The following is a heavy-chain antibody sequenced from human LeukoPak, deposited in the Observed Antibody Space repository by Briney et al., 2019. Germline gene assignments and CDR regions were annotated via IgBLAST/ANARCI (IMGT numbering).Heavy chain of an antibody. CDR1: AFTFNFYA. CDR3: ARARYLSSTGGLDV. V-gene: IGHV3-23*01. CDR2: ISGTGGST. J-gene: IGHJ6*04. Sequence: GGSLRLSCAASAFTFNFYAMTWVRQAPGKGLEWVSSISGTGGSTYYADSVRGRFSISRDNSKSTLYLQLNSLRAEDTAVYYCARARYLSSTGGLDVWGKGTTVTVSS. D-gene: IGHD6-13*01.